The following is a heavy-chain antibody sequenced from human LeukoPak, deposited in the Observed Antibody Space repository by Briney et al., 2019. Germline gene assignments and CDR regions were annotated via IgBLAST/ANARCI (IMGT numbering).Heavy chain of an antibody. Sequence: PGGSLRLSCAASGFTFDRFAMHWVRQAPGKGLEWVSLISGDGFTTYYVDSVKGRFTMSRDNSKNSLYLQMKSLRTGDTALYYCGRDHVYGGADYWGQGTLVTVSS. J-gene: IGHJ4*02. CDR1: GFTFDRFA. CDR3: GRDHVYGGADY. CDR2: ISGDGFTT. V-gene: IGHV3-43*02. D-gene: IGHD4-23*01.